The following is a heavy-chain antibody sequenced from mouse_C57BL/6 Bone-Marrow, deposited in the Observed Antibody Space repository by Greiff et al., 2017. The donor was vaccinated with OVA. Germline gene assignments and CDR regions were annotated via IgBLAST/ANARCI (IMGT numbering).Heavy chain of an antibody. Sequence: QVQLKESGPGLVQPSQSLSITCTVSGFSLTSYGVPWVRQSPGKGLEWLGVIWRGGSTDYNAAFMSRLSITKDNSKSQVVFKMNSLQADDTAIYYCAKKGGWLHAMDYWGQGTSVTVSS. J-gene: IGHJ4*01. CDR3: AKKGGWLHAMDY. V-gene: IGHV2-5*01. CDR1: GFSLTSYG. D-gene: IGHD2-3*01. CDR2: IWRGGST.